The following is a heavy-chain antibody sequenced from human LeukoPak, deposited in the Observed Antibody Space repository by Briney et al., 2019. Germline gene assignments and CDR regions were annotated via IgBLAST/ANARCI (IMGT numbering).Heavy chain of an antibody. CDR3: AASRDGYTNSLFDY. Sequence: ASVKVSCKASGCTFSSYAISWVRQAPGQGLEWMGRIIPIFGTANYAQKFQGRVTITADKSTSTAYMELSSLRSEDTAVYYCAASRDGYTNSLFDYWGQGTLVTVSS. J-gene: IGHJ4*02. CDR2: IIPIFGTA. CDR1: GCTFSSYA. D-gene: IGHD5-24*01. V-gene: IGHV1-69*06.